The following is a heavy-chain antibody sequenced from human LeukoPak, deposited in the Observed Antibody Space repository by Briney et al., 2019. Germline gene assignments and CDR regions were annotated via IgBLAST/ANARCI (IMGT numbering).Heavy chain of an antibody. J-gene: IGHJ4*02. CDR2: INHSGST. V-gene: IGHV4-34*01. D-gene: IGHD6-19*01. Sequence: PSETLSLTCAVYGGSISSSSYYWGWIRQPPGKGLEWIGEINHSGSTNYNPSLKSRVTISVDTSKNQFSLKLSSVTAADTAVYYCARGTVAGHYFDYWGQGTLVTVSS. CDR3: ARGTVAGHYFDY. CDR1: GGSISSSSYY.